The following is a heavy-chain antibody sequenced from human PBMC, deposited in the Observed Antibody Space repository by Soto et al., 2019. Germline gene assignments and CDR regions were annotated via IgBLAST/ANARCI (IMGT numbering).Heavy chain of an antibody. D-gene: IGHD2-21*02. CDR1: GGTFSSYA. Sequence: SVKVSCKASGGTFSSYAISWVRQAPGQGLEWMGGIIPIFGTANYAQKSQGRVTITADESTSTAYMELSSLRSEDTAVYYCAVAYCGGDCYYVRGYYFDYWGQGTLVTVSS. CDR3: AVAYCGGDCYYVRGYYFDY. J-gene: IGHJ4*02. CDR2: IIPIFGTA. V-gene: IGHV1-69*13.